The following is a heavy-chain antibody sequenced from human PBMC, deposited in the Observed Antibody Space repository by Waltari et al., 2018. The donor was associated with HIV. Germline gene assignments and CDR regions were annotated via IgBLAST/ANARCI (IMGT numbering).Heavy chain of an antibody. Sequence: QVQLVQSGAEVKKPGASVKVSCKASGYTFTSYGISWVRQAPGQGLEWMGWISAYNGNTNDAQKLQGRVTMTTDTSTSTAYMELRSLRSDDTAVYYCARDIVVVPAAMAYYYYGMDVWGQGTTVTVSS. CDR3: ARDIVVVPAAMAYYYYGMDV. J-gene: IGHJ6*02. CDR2: ISAYNGNT. D-gene: IGHD2-2*01. V-gene: IGHV1-18*01. CDR1: GYTFTSYG.